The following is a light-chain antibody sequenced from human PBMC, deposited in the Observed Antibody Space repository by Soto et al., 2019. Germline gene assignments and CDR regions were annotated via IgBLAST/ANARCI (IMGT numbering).Light chain of an antibody. V-gene: IGKV1-39*01. J-gene: IGKJ4*01. Sequence: DIPMTQSPSSLSASVGDRFTITGRASQSISSSLNWYQQKPGKAPKLLIDAASSLQSGVPSRFSGSGSGTDFTLTISSLQPEDFATYYCQQSYSTPLTFGGGTKVEIK. CDR3: QQSYSTPLT. CDR1: QSISSS. CDR2: AAS.